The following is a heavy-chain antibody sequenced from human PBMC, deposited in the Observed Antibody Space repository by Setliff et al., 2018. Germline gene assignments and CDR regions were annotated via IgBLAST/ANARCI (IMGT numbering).Heavy chain of an antibody. CDR2: INHRGST. CDR3: ARGRNIAARLLDS. J-gene: IGHJ4*02. Sequence: LETLSLTCAAYGGTFSDYYWTWIRQPPGKGLEWVGEINHRGSTTYNPSLKSRVTISVDTSKDQFSLKVISMTAADTAVYYCARGRNIAARLLDSWGQGTLVTVSS. V-gene: IGHV4-34*01. CDR1: GGTFSDYY. D-gene: IGHD6-6*01.